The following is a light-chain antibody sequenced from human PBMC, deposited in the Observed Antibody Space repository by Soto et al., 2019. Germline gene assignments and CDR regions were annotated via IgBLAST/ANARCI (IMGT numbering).Light chain of an antibody. V-gene: IGKV1-6*01. Sequence: IQITECPSSLSASVAARIITGXXASQSISRYLNWYQHKPGKAPKLLINAASSLERGAPSRFSGSGSGTDFTLTISSLQPEDFATYYCLQDYNYPRTFAQGTKVDI. CDR2: AAS. CDR3: LQDYNYPRT. CDR1: QSISRY. J-gene: IGKJ1*01.